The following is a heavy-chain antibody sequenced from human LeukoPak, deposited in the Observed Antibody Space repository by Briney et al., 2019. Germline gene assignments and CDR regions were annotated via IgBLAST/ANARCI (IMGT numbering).Heavy chain of an antibody. J-gene: IGHJ4*02. CDR1: GGSISSSNSY. Sequence: SETLSLTCTVSGGSISSSNSYWGWIRQPPGKGLEWIGSIYYSGSTYYNPSLKSRVTISVDTSKNQFSLKLSSETAADTAVYYCARRTNRYFDYWGQGTLVTVSS. CDR2: IYYSGST. V-gene: IGHV4-39*01. CDR3: ARRTNRYFDY. D-gene: IGHD3-16*02.